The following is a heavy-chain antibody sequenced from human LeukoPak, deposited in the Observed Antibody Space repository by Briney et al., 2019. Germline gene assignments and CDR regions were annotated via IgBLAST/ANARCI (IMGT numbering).Heavy chain of an antibody. CDR2: IYYSGSA. D-gene: IGHD6-25*01. Sequence: SETLSLTCTVSGGSISDSNYYWGWIRQPPGRGLEWIANIYYSGSAYYSPSLKSRVTVSIDTSKNQFSLKLNSVTAADTAVYYCARQSTIAAARIDPWGQGTLVTISS. CDR1: GGSISDSNYY. V-gene: IGHV4-39*01. J-gene: IGHJ5*02. CDR3: ARQSTIAAARIDP.